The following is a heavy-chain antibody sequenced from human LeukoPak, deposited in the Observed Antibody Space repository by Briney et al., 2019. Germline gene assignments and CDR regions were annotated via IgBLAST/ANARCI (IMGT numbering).Heavy chain of an antibody. CDR2: INPNSGDT. CDR1: GYSFTGYY. CDR3: AIGIAVAATNVY. Sequence: ASVRVSCKASGYSFTGYYIHWVRQAPGQGLEWMGWINPNSGDTNYAQKFPGRVTMTSDTSISTAYMDLSRLRSDDTAFYYCAIGIAVAATNVYWGQGTLVAVSS. D-gene: IGHD6-19*01. V-gene: IGHV1-2*02. J-gene: IGHJ4*02.